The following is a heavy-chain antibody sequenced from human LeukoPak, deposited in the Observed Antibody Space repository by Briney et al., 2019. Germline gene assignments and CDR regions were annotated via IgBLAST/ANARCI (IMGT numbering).Heavy chain of an antibody. D-gene: IGHD6-13*01. CDR3: ARGEFGYSSSWYYPTFGAYLEGYYFDY. CDR2: ISAYNGNT. J-gene: IGHJ4*02. CDR1: GYTFTSYG. Sequence: ASVKVSCKASGYTFTSYGISWVRQAPGQGLEWMGWISAYNGNTNYAQKLQGRVTMTTDTSTSTAYMELRSLRSDDTAVYYCARGEFGYSSSWYYPTFGAYLEGYYFDYWGQGTLVTVSS. V-gene: IGHV1-18*01.